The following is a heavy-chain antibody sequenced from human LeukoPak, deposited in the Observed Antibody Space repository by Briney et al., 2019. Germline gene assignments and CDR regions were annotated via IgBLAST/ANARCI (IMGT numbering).Heavy chain of an antibody. Sequence: PSETLSLTCTVSGGSISSSSYYWGWIRQPPGKGLEWIGSIYYSGSTYYNPSLKSRVTISVDTSKNQFSLKLSSATAADTAVYYCARTITFGGVIVRDNWFDPWGQGTLVTVSS. CDR3: ARTITFGGVIVRDNWFDP. J-gene: IGHJ5*02. V-gene: IGHV4-39*01. D-gene: IGHD3-16*02. CDR1: GGSISSSSYY. CDR2: IYYSGST.